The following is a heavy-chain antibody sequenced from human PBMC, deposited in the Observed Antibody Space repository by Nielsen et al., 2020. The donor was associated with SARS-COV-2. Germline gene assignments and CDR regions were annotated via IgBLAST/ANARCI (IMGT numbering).Heavy chain of an antibody. D-gene: IGHD1-1*01. Sequence: GGSLRLSCAASGFTFSTYAMIWVRQAAGKGLEWVSAFSGDSAGSTYYADSVKGRFTISRDNAKNTLYLQMNSLRAEDTALYYCAASPGYENWFDPWGQGTLVTVSS. CDR2: FSGDSAGST. J-gene: IGHJ5*02. V-gene: IGHV3-23*01. CDR3: AASPGYENWFDP. CDR1: GFTFSTYA.